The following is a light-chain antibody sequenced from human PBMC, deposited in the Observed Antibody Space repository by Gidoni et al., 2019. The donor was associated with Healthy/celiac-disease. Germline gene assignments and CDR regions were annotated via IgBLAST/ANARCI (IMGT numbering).Light chain of an antibody. CDR3: QQYGSSRT. J-gene: IGKJ1*01. Sequence: EMVLTQSPGTLSLSPGERATLSCRASQSVSSSYLAWYQQKPGQAPRLLIYGASSRATGIPDRFSGSGSGTDFTITISRLAPEDFAVYYCQQYGSSRTFXQXTKVEIK. CDR1: QSVSSSY. CDR2: GAS. V-gene: IGKV3-20*01.